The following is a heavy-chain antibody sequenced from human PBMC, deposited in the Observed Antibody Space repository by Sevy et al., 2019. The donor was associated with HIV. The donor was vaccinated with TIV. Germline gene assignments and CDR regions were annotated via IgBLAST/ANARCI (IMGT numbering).Heavy chain of an antibody. CDR2: IKSNADGGTT. V-gene: IGHV3-15*01. J-gene: IGHJ4*02. D-gene: IGHD4-17*01. CDR3: TTDGLRSSQTFDY. Sequence: GGSRRLSCVASGFTFSHAWMSWVRQAPGKGLEWVGRIKSNADGGTTDFAAPVKGRFTISRDDSKDTLYLQMNSLKTEDTAMYYCTTDGLRSSQTFDYWGQGTLVTVSS. CDR1: GFTFSHAW.